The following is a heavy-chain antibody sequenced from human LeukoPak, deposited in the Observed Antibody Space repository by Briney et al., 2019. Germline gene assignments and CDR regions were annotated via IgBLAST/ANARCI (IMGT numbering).Heavy chain of an antibody. CDR1: GGSISNYY. CDR2: IYYSGST. J-gene: IGHJ4*02. V-gene: IGHV4-59*01. D-gene: IGHD3-22*01. CDR3: ARESRYYYDSSGYHAYYFDY. Sequence: SETLSLTCTVSGGSISNYYWSWIRQPPGKGLEWIGYIYYSGSTNYNPSLKSRVTISVDTSKNQFSLKLSSVTAADTAVYYCARESRYYYDSSGYHAYYFDYWGQGTLVTVSS.